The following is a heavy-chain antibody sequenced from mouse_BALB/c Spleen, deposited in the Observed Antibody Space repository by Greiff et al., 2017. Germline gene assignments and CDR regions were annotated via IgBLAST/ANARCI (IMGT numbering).Heavy chain of an antibody. D-gene: IGHD3-1*01. CDR3: ARAGATGFAY. J-gene: IGHJ3*01. CDR2: ISSGGST. V-gene: IGHV5-6-5*01. Sequence: EVKLEESGGGLVKPGGSLKLSCAASGFTFSSYAMSWVRQTPEKRLEWVASISSGGSTYYPDSVKGRFTISRDNARNILYLQMSSLRSEDTAMYYCARAGATGFAYWGQGTLVTVSA. CDR1: GFTFSSYA.